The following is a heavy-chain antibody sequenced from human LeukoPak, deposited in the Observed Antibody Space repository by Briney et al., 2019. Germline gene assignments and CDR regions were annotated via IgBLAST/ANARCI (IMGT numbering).Heavy chain of an antibody. CDR3: AKSASAIFGDFDY. CDR1: GFTFDDYA. CDR2: ISWNSGSI. Sequence: GGSLRLSCAASGFTFDDYAMHWVRQAPGKGLEWVSGISWNSGSIGYADSVKGRFTISRGNAKNSLYLQMNSLRAEDTALYYCAKSASAIFGDFDYWGQGTLVTVSS. V-gene: IGHV3-9*01. J-gene: IGHJ4*02. D-gene: IGHD3-3*01.